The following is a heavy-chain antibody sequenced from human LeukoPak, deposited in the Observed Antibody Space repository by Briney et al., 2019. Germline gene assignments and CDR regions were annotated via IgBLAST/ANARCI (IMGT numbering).Heavy chain of an antibody. CDR2: ISAYNGNT. Sequence: ASVKVSCKASGYTFTSYGISWVRQAPGQGLEWMGWISAYNGNTNYAQKLQGRVTMTTDTSTSTAYMELSRLRSDDTAVYYCARVVVATIKDYYYYYMDVWGKGTTVTISS. J-gene: IGHJ6*03. CDR1: GYTFTSYG. V-gene: IGHV1-18*04. D-gene: IGHD5-12*01. CDR3: ARVVVATIKDYYYYYMDV.